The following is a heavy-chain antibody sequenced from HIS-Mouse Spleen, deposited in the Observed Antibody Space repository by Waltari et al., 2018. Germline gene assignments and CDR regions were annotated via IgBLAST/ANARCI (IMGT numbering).Heavy chain of an antibody. CDR3: ARGSGRWELLLPNWFDP. CDR1: GYTFTGYY. Sequence: QVQLVQSGAEVKKPGASVKVSCKASGYTFTGYYMHWVRQAPGPGLGWMGGINPNSGGTNYAQKVQGRVTMTRDTSISTAYMELSRLRSDDTAVYYCARGSGRWELLLPNWFDPWGQGTLVTVSS. D-gene: IGHD1-26*01. CDR2: INPNSGGT. V-gene: IGHV1-2*02. J-gene: IGHJ5*02.